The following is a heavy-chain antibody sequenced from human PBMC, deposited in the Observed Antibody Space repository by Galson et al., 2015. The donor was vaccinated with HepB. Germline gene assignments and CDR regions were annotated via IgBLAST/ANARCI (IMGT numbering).Heavy chain of an antibody. Sequence: SLRLSCAASGITFSDNYMSWIRQAPGKGLEWLSFISSSGDTIYSADSVKGRFTISRDNAKNILYLQMNNLRGEDTAVYYCAREMATVGWGGGAYYFDYWGQGTLVTVSS. D-gene: IGHD5-24*01. CDR3: AREMATVGWGGGAYYFDY. CDR2: ISSSGDTI. CDR1: GITFSDNY. V-gene: IGHV3-11*01. J-gene: IGHJ4*02.